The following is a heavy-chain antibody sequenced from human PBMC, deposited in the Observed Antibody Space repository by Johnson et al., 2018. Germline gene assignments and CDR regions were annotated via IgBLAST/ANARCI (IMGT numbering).Heavy chain of an antibody. CDR2: ITSEGSNT. Sequence: VQLQESGGTLVQXGGSXRLXCAASGFTFSNYWIHWVRQAPGEGLVWVLRITSEGSNTAYAGSVKGRVTLSRDNARNMVYLQMNSLRVEDTAVYYCARDNGYSTPFDTWGQGTMVTISS. J-gene: IGHJ3*02. CDR3: ARDNGYSTPFDT. V-gene: IGHV3-74*01. D-gene: IGHD1-26*01. CDR1: GFTFSNYW.